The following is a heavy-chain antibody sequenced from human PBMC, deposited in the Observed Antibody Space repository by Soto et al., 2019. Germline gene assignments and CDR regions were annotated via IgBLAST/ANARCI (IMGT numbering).Heavy chain of an antibody. CDR2: IIPILGIA. Sequence: QVQLVQSGAEVKKPGSSVKVSCKASGGTFSSYTISWVRQAPGQGLEWMGRIIPILGIANYAQKFQGRVTITADKSTSTAYMELSSLRSEDTAVYYCARVGYCSSTSCLGDYWGQGPLVTVSS. J-gene: IGHJ4*02. D-gene: IGHD2-2*01. CDR1: GGTFSSYT. V-gene: IGHV1-69*02. CDR3: ARVGYCSSTSCLGDY.